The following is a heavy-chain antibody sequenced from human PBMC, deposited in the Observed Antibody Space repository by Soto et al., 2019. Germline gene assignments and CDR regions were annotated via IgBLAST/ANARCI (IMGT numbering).Heavy chain of an antibody. V-gene: IGHV4-39*01. CDR2: IYYSGST. J-gene: IGHJ6*02. CDR1: GGSISSSSYY. Sequence: QLQLQESGPGLVKPSETLSLTCTVSGGSISSSSYYWGWIRQPPGKGLEWIGSIYYSGSTYYNPSLKSRVTISVDTSKNQFSLKLSSVTAADTAVYYYARRRSDYGMDVWGQGTTVTVSS. D-gene: IGHD3-3*01. CDR3: ARRRSDYGMDV.